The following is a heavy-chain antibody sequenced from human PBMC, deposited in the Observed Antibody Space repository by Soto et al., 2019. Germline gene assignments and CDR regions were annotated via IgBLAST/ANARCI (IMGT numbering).Heavy chain of an antibody. CDR3: ARSYYYDSSGYYYTFDY. J-gene: IGHJ4*02. CDR2: IIPIFGTA. CDR1: GGTFSIYA. Sequence: SVKVSCKASGGTFSIYAISWVLRSPGQWLEWMGGIIPIFGTANYAQKFQGRVTITADESTSTAYMELSSLRSEDTAVYYCARSYYYDSSGYYYTFDYWGQGTLVTVSS. D-gene: IGHD3-22*01. V-gene: IGHV1-69*13.